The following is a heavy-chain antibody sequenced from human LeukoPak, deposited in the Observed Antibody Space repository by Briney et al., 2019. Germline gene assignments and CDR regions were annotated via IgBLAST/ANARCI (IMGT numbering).Heavy chain of an antibody. V-gene: IGHV1-18*01. Sequence: ASVKVSCKASGYTFTSYGISWVRQAPGQGLEWMGWISAYNGNTNYAQKLQGRVTMTTDTSTSTAYMELRSLRSDDTAVYYCARSPLEYCSSTSCYQVGWFDPWGQGTLVTVSS. CDR2: ISAYNGNT. J-gene: IGHJ5*02. CDR1: GYTFTSYG. CDR3: ARSPLEYCSSTSCYQVGWFDP. D-gene: IGHD2-2*01.